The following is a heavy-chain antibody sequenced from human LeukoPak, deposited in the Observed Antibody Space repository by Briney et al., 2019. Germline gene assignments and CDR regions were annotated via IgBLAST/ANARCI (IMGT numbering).Heavy chain of an antibody. V-gene: IGHV3-7*01. CDR2: INQDGTER. CDR3: VRGSGGY. CDR1: GFTFSSYG. D-gene: IGHD2-15*01. Sequence: GGSLRLSCAASGFTFSSYGMHWVRQAPGKGLEWVANINQDGTERYYVDSVKGRFTISRDNAKNSLYLQMNSLRADDTAVYFCVRGSGGYWGQGTLVTVSS. J-gene: IGHJ4*02.